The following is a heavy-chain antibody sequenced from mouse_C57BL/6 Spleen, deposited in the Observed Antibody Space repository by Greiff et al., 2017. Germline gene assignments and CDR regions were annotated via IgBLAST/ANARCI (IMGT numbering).Heavy chain of an antibody. V-gene: IGHV5-4*01. Sequence: EVQRVESGGGLVKPGGSLKLSCAASGFTFSSYAMSWVRQTPEKRLEWVATISDGGSYTYYPDNVKGRFTISRDNAKNNLYLQMSHLKSEDTAMYYCARDRIYYDYDWFAYWGQGTLVTVSA. CDR3: ARDRIYYDYDWFAY. CDR2: ISDGGSYT. D-gene: IGHD2-4*01. CDR1: GFTFSSYA. J-gene: IGHJ3*01.